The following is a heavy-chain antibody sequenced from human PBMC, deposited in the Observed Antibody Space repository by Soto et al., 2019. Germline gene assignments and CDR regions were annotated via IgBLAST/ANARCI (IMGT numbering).Heavy chain of an antibody. D-gene: IGHD2-2*01. CDR1: RCSPCRYK. J-gene: IGHJ6*02. Sequence: GESRKSSWSGSRCSPCRYKNAWVRQMPGKGLDCMGVIYRGNPDTRCSPAFQGQVTMSADNSISTVYLQWSSLKASETAMFYCARHGPGGVELPTARGSLPYYYAIGGWGQVSTVTVSS. V-gene: IGHV5-51*01. CDR2: IYRGNPDT. CDR3: ARHGPGGVELPTARGSLPYYYAIGG.